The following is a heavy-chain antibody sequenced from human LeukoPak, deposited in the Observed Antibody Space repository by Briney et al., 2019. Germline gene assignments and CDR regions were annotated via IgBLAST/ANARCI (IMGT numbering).Heavy chain of an antibody. CDR1: GYTFTSYD. CDR2: MNPNSGNT. CDR3: AREGADIVVVPADGNYYYYYMDV. D-gene: IGHD2-2*01. Sequence: ASVKVSCKASGYTFTSYDINWVRQATGQGLEWMGWMNPNSGNTGYAQKFQGRVTMTRNTSISTAYMELSSLRSEDTAVYYCAREGADIVVVPADGNYYYYYMDVWGKGTTVTISS. V-gene: IGHV1-8*01. J-gene: IGHJ6*03.